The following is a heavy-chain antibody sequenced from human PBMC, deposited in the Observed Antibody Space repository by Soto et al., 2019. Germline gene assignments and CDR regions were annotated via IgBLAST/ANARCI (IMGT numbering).Heavy chain of an antibody. CDR3: AKDMGGFGELWELAFDY. Sequence: EVQLVESGGGLVQPGRSLRLSCAASGFTFDDYAMHWVRQAPGKGLEWVSGISWNSGSIGYADSVKGRFTISRDNAKNSLYLQMNSLRAEDTALYYCAKDMGGFGELWELAFDYWGQGTLVTVSS. V-gene: IGHV3-9*01. D-gene: IGHD3-10*01. CDR2: ISWNSGSI. J-gene: IGHJ4*02. CDR1: GFTFDDYA.